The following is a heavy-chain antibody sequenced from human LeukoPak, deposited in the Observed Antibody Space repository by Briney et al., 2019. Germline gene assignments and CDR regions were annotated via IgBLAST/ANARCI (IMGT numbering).Heavy chain of an antibody. Sequence: ASVKVSCKVSGYTLTKLSMHWVRQAPGKGLEWMGGFDPENGETFYAQKFQGRVTMTEDTSTDTAYMELSTLRSEDTAIYYCASGLVCGDRTSCHDYWGQGTLVTVSS. CDR3: ASGLVCGDRTSCHDY. V-gene: IGHV1-24*01. CDR2: FDPENGET. CDR1: GYTLTKLS. J-gene: IGHJ4*02. D-gene: IGHD2-2*01.